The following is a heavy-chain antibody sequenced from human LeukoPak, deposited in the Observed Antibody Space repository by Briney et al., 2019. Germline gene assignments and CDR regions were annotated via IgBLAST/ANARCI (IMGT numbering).Heavy chain of an antibody. Sequence: GGSLRLSCAASGFTVSSNYMSWVRQAPGKGLEWVSVIYSGGSTYYADSVKGRFTISRDNSKNTLYLQMNSLRAEDTAVYYCARGGPSITIFGVVTNAFDIWGQGTMVTVSS. CDR3: ARGGPSITIFGVVTNAFDI. D-gene: IGHD3-3*01. CDR2: IYSGGST. J-gene: IGHJ3*02. V-gene: IGHV3-53*01. CDR1: GFTVSSNY.